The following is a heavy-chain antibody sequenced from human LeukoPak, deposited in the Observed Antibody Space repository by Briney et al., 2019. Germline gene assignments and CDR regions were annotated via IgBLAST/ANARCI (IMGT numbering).Heavy chain of an antibody. V-gene: IGHV4-39*07. D-gene: IGHD3-10*01. J-gene: IGHJ4*02. CDR3: ARVTYNGYQHFDY. Sequence: PSETLSLTCIVSGGSISTNTYYWGWIRLPPGNGLEWIGEIHHRGTTYYNPSIRSRVTISVDTSKNQFSLRLTSVTAADTAVYYCARVTYNGYQHFDYWGQGNLVTVS. CDR2: IHHRGTT. CDR1: GGSISTNTYY.